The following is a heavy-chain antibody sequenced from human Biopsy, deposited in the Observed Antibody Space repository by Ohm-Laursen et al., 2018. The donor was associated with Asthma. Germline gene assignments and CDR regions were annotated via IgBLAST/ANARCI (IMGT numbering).Heavy chain of an antibody. J-gene: IGHJ4*02. V-gene: IGHV4-31*03. CDR3: ARERVTAMVTYFDY. CDR1: GGSISSGGYY. Sequence: TLSLTCTVSGGSISSGGYYWSWIRQHPGKGLAWIGYIYYSGSTYYNPSLKSRVTISVDTSKNQFSLKLSSVTAADTAVYYCARERVTAMVTYFDYWGQGTLVTVSS. CDR2: IYYSGST. D-gene: IGHD5-18*01.